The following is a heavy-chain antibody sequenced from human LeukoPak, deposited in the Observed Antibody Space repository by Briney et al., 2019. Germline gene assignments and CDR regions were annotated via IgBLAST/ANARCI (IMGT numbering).Heavy chain of an antibody. V-gene: IGHV3-7*01. CDR3: ARVGTWELQRVFDY. Sequence: GGSLRLSCAASGFMFSDYWMTWVRQVPGTGLEWVANIHRHGNEVHYVDSVKGRFTISRDNAKNSLYLQLDSLRVEDTAVYYCARVGTWELQRVFDYWGQGTLVTVSS. J-gene: IGHJ4*02. CDR2: IHRHGNEV. CDR1: GFMFSDYW. D-gene: IGHD1-1*01.